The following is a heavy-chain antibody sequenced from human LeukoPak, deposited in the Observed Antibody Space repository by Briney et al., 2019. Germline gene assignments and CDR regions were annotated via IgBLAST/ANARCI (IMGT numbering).Heavy chain of an antibody. V-gene: IGHV4-39*07. Sequence: PSETLSLTCTVSGGSISTSSYYWGWVRQPPGKGLEWIGNIFYSGSTYYSPSLKSRVTISGDTSKNQFSLKLSSVTAAETAVYYCARGLTPDAFDIWGQGTMVTVSS. J-gene: IGHJ3*02. CDR2: IFYSGST. CDR3: ARGLTPDAFDI. CDR1: GGSISTSSYY.